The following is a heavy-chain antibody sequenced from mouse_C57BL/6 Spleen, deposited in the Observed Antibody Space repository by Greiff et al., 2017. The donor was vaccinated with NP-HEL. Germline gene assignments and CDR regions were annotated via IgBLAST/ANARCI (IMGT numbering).Heavy chain of an antibody. Sequence: QVQLQQPGAELVKPGASVKMSCKASGYTFTSYWITWVKQRPGQGLEWIGDIYPGSGSTNYNEKFKSKATLTVDTSSSTAYMQLSSLTSEDSAVYDCAREDYSKIPPAWFAYWGQGTLVTVSA. CDR2: IYPGSGST. J-gene: IGHJ3*01. V-gene: IGHV1-55*01. CDR1: GYTFTSYW. CDR3: AREDYSKIPPAWFAY. D-gene: IGHD2-5*01.